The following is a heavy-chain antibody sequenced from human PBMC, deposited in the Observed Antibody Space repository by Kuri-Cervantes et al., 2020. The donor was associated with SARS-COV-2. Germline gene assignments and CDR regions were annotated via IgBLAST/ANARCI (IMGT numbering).Heavy chain of an antibody. CDR1: GGSFSGYK. D-gene: IGHD4-17*01. CDR2: INHSGST. Sequence: GSLRLSCAVYGGSFSGYKWNWIRQSPGKGLEWIGEINHSGSTNYNPSLKSRVTISVDTSAKQFSLHLSSVTAAGTAVYYCARAYGFLRYIYYMDVWGRGTTVTVSS. V-gene: IGHV4-34*01. J-gene: IGHJ6*03. CDR3: ARAYGFLRYIYYMDV.